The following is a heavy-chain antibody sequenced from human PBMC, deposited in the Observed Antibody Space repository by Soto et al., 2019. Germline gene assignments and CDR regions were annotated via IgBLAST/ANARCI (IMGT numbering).Heavy chain of an antibody. Sequence: EVQLLESGGGLVQPGGSLRLSCEASGFTFSSLAMSWVRQAPGKGLEWVSAISGSDAGTFDADSVRGRFTISRDNSKNTLYLHMTSLRVEDTAIYYCTKDPCTRSSCYFDFWGQGSLVTVSS. D-gene: IGHD2-2*01. CDR3: TKDPCTRSSCYFDF. J-gene: IGHJ4*02. CDR2: ISGSDAGT. V-gene: IGHV3-23*01. CDR1: GFTFSSLA.